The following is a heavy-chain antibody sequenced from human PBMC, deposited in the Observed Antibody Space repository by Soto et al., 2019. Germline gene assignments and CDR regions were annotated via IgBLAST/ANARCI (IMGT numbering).Heavy chain of an antibody. J-gene: IGHJ6*02. CDR2: ISYDGSNK. V-gene: IGHV3-30*18. CDR3: AKDIYSALCYYPYGMDV. CDR1: GFTFSSYG. D-gene: IGHD6-6*01. Sequence: GGSLRLSCAASGFTFSSYGMHWVRQAPGKGLEWVAVISYDGSNKYYADSVKGRFTISRDNSKNTLYLQMNSLRAEDTAVYYCAKDIYSALCYYPYGMDVWGQGTTVTVSS.